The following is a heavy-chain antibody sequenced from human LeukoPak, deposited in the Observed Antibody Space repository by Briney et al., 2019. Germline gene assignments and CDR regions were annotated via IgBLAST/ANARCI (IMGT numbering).Heavy chain of an antibody. J-gene: IGHJ4*02. CDR1: GGSMRSYY. Sequence: SETLSLTCTVSGGSMRSYYWSWIRQPPGKGLEWIGYIYDSGDTNYNPSLKSRVTISVDTSKNQFSLKLSSVTAADTAVYYCARQGGSYGGNFDYWGQGTLVTVSS. V-gene: IGHV4-59*08. CDR3: ARQGGSYGGNFDY. CDR2: IYDSGDT. D-gene: IGHD1-26*01.